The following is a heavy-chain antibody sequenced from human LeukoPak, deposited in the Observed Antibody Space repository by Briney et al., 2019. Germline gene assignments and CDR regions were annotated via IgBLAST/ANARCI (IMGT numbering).Heavy chain of an antibody. V-gene: IGHV4-34*01. CDR1: GGSFSGYY. J-gene: IGHJ6*02. CDR2: INHSGST. CDR3: ARGLDGDYDYYYYYGMDV. Sequence: KPSETLSLTCAVYGGSFSGYYWSWIRQPPGKGLEWIGEINHSGSTNYNPSLKSRVTISVDTSKNQFSLKLSSVTAADTAVYYCARGLDGDYDYYYYYGMDVWGQGTTVTVS. D-gene: IGHD4-17*01.